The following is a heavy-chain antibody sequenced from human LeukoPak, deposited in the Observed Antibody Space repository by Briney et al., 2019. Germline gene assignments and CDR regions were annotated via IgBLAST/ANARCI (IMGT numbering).Heavy chain of an antibody. J-gene: IGHJ4*02. CDR3: ARIAYDFWSGPHGYFDY. CDR2: IYYSGST. D-gene: IGHD3-3*01. CDR1: GGSISSYY. Sequence: SETLSLTCTVSGGSISSYYWSWIRQPPGKGLEWIGYIYYSGSTNYDPSLKSRVTISVDTSKNQFSLKLSSVTAADTAVYYCARIAYDFWSGPHGYFDYWGQGTLVTVSS. V-gene: IGHV4-59*01.